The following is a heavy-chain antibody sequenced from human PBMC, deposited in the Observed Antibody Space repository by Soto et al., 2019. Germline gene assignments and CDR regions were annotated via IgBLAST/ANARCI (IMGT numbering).Heavy chain of an antibody. CDR3: ARVIRSYSGSYSWFDP. CDR1: GGTFSSYA. J-gene: IGHJ5*02. V-gene: IGHV1-69*13. D-gene: IGHD1-26*01. Sequence: SVKVSCKASGGTFSSYAISWVRQAPGQGLEWMGGIIPIFGTANYAQKFQGRVTITADESTSTAYMELSSLRSEDTAVYYCARVIRSYSGSYSWFDPWGQGTLVTVSS. CDR2: IIPIFGTA.